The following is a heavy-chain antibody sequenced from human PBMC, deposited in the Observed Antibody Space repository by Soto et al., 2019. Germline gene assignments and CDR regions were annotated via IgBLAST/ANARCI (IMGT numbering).Heavy chain of an antibody. D-gene: IGHD6-13*01. Sequence: VASVKVSCKASDYTFTSYGIIWVRQAPGQGLEWIGWISVYNGNTNYAQKFRGRVTMTTDISTTTAYMGMRSLRSDDTAVYYCARSGSSWNLREFDYWGQGTLVTVSS. CDR3: ARSGSSWNLREFDY. CDR2: ISVYNGNT. CDR1: DYTFTSYG. V-gene: IGHV1-18*01. J-gene: IGHJ4*02.